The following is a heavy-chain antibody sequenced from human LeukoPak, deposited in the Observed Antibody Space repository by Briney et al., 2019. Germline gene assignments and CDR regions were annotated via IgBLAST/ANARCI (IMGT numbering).Heavy chain of an antibody. Sequence: GGSLRLSCAASGFTFSSYVMHWVRQAPGKGLQYVPGISTNGGSTYYANSVKDRFTISRDNSKNTLYHQMGSLRAEDMAVYYCARGHRLYDILTSYHRVWDYWGQGTLVTVSS. J-gene: IGHJ4*02. CDR1: GFTFSSYV. V-gene: IGHV3-64*01. D-gene: IGHD3-9*01. CDR2: ISTNGGST. CDR3: ARGHRLYDILTSYHRVWDY.